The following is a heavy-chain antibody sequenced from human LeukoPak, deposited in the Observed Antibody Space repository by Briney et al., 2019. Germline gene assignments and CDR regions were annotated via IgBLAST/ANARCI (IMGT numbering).Heavy chain of an antibody. V-gene: IGHV4-59*01. J-gene: IGHJ4*02. Sequence: PSETLSLTCAVNGGSFSGYYWIWIRQAPGRRPEWLGYIHSSGGTNYNPSLKSRATISIDTSKNQFSLKLTSVTAADTAMYYCARDRFIVLWGQGTLVTVSS. CDR2: IHSSGGT. CDR3: ARDRFIVL. CDR1: GGSFSGYY. D-gene: IGHD2-15*01.